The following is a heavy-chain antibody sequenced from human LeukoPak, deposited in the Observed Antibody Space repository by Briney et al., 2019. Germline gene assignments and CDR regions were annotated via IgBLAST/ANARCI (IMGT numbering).Heavy chain of an antibody. V-gene: IGHV5-51*01. CDR3: ARHSKEGSSTSGWFSALDY. Sequence: GESLKISCKGSGYSFASYWIGWVRQMPGKGLEWMGIIYPGDSGTRYSPSFQGQVTISADKSISTAYLQWSSLKASDTAMYYCARHSKEGSSTSGWFSALDYWGQGTLVIVSS. CDR2: IYPGDSGT. D-gene: IGHD2-2*01. J-gene: IGHJ4*02. CDR1: GYSFASYW.